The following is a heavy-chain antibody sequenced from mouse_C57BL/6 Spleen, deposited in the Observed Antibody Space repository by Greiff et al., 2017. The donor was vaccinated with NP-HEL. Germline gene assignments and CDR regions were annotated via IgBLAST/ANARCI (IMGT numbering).Heavy chain of an antibody. J-gene: IGHJ3*01. CDR1: GYTFTSYW. D-gene: IGHD1-1*01. Sequence: QVQLQQPGAELVKPGASVKLSCKASGYTFTSYWMHWVKQRPGQGLEWIGMIHPNSGSTNYNEKFKSKATLTVDKSSSTAYMQLSSLTSEDSAVYYCARDGSSYSAWLAYWGQGTLVTVSA. CDR3: ARDGSSYSAWLAY. V-gene: IGHV1-64*01. CDR2: IHPNSGST.